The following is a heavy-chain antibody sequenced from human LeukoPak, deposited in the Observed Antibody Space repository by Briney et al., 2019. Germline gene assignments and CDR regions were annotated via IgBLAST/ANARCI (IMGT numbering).Heavy chain of an antibody. J-gene: IGHJ5*02. CDR1: GFTLTTSA. Sequence: ASVKVSCKTTGFTLTTSAMQWVRQARGQRLEWIGWIVAGSGNTNYAQKFQERVTVTRGMSTSTAYMELSSLRSEDTAVYYCAAALVGTRFDPWGQGTLVTVSS. CDR3: AAALVGTRFDP. CDR2: IVAGSGNT. V-gene: IGHV1-58*02. D-gene: IGHD1-26*01.